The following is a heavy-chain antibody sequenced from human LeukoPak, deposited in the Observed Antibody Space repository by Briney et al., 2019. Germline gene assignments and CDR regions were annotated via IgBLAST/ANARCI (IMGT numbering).Heavy chain of an antibody. CDR3: ALLAVASDFDY. V-gene: IGHV3-48*03. CDR1: GFMFRSFE. Sequence: GGSLRLSCAASGFMFRSFEMYWVRQAPGRGLGWVAYISSGASTMYYADSVKGRFTISRDDAKNSLFLQMNSLRAEDTAIYYCALLAVASDFDYWGQGTLVTVSS. J-gene: IGHJ4*02. CDR2: ISSGASTM. D-gene: IGHD6-19*01.